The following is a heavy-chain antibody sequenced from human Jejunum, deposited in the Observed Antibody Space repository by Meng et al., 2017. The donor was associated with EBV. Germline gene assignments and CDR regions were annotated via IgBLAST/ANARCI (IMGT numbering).Heavy chain of an antibody. CDR3: ARDFYSYDSSGYSFDY. Sequence: QQQLVPGGDKVANPWACAKLSCKASSTTSSGYYRRWVQQPRGQVLEWMGGINGNSGATNYAQKFQGRVTMTRDTSISTAYMELSRLTSGDTAVYYCARDFYSYDSSGYSFDYWGQGTLVTVSS. D-gene: IGHD3-22*01. V-gene: IGHV1-2*02. CDR1: STTSSGYY. CDR2: INGNSGAT. J-gene: IGHJ4*02.